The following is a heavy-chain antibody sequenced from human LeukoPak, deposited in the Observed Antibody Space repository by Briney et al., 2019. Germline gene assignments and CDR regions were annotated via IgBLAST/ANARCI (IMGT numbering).Heavy chain of an antibody. Sequence: ASVKVSCKVSGYTLTELSMHWVRQAPGKGLEWMGGFDPEDGETIYAQKFQGRVTMTEDTSTDTAYMELSSLRSEDTAVYYCARGGYCTNGVCYGFDYWGQGTLVTVSS. J-gene: IGHJ4*02. CDR3: ARGGYCTNGVCYGFDY. D-gene: IGHD2-8*01. V-gene: IGHV1-24*01. CDR1: GYTLTELS. CDR2: FDPEDGET.